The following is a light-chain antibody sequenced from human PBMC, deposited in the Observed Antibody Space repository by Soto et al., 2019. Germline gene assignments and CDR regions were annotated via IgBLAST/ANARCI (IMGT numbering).Light chain of an antibody. CDR1: QGVSTY. CDR2: GAS. Sequence: EIVMTQSPATLSVSPGERATLFCRASQGVSTYLAWYQQKPGQAPRLLIYGASSRATGIPDRFSGSGSGTDFTLTIRRLEPEDFAVYYCQQYGSSPRTFGQGTKVDIK. CDR3: QQYGSSPRT. V-gene: IGKV3-20*01. J-gene: IGKJ1*01.